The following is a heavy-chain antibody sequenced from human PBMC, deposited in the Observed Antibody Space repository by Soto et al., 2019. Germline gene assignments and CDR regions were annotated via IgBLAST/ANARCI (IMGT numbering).Heavy chain of an antibody. Sequence: GISVKVSSEACRGGFRSYAISWVRQAPGQGLEWMGGIIPIFGAANYAQKFQGRVTITADESTSTAYMELSSLRSEDTAVYYAATASSSAPYYYGMDVWGKGTTVTVSS. V-gene: IGHV1-69*13. CDR2: IIPIFGAA. J-gene: IGHJ6*04. D-gene: IGHD6-6*01. CDR3: ATASSSAPYYYGMDV. CDR1: RGGFRSYA.